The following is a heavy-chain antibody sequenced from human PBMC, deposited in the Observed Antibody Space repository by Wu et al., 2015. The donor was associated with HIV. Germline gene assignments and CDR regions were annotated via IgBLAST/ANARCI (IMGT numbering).Heavy chain of an antibody. J-gene: IGHJ3*02. D-gene: IGHD6-19*01. Sequence: QVQLVQSGAEVKKPGSSVKVSCKASGGTFSSRAISWVRQAPGQGLEWMGRIIPIFDRIHYKQKFQGRVFITADEATSTVYMELSSLSSDDTAVYYCARAEDTHDAWAFDIWGQGTMVTVSS. CDR2: IIPIFDRI. V-gene: IGHV1-69*13. CDR3: ARAEDTHDAWAFDI. CDR1: GGTFSSRA.